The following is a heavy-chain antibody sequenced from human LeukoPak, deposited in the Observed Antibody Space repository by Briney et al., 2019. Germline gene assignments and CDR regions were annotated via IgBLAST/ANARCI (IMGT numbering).Heavy chain of an antibody. CDR3: ATTVEATCPSFY. CDR1: GFTSSDYY. V-gene: IGHV3-11*04. Sequence: GGSLRLSCAASGFTSSDYYMSWIRQAPGKGLEWISYIVSSDSRIYYADSVKGRFTISRDNAKNSLYLQVNSLRAEDTAVYYCATTVEATCPSFYWGQGTLVSVSP. CDR2: IVSSDSRI. J-gene: IGHJ4*02. D-gene: IGHD4-23*01.